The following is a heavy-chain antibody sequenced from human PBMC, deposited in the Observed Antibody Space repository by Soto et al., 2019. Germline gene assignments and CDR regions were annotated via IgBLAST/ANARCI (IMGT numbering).Heavy chain of an antibody. CDR2: IIPILGIA. CDR1: GGTLSSST. J-gene: IGHJ1*01. CDR3: ARAPGYDSSAHFHH. V-gene: IGHV1-69*02. D-gene: IGHD3-22*01. Sequence: SVEVSCEACGGTLSSSTSSWARQAPGQGLEWMGRIIPILGIANYAQKFQGRVTITADKSTSTAYMELSSLRSEDTAVYYCARAPGYDSSAHFHHWGQGTLVTVPS.